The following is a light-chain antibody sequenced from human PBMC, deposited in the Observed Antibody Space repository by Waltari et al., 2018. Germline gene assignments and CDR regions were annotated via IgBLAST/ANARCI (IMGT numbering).Light chain of an antibody. Sequence: DIQMTQSPSSLSASVGDRVAITCRASQTIKRYLNWYQLKPGKAPKLLIYAASILQSGVPSRFIGSGSGTDFTLTISSLQPEDFATYYCQQTYSSPTFGQGTKLEIK. J-gene: IGKJ2*01. CDR2: AAS. CDR3: QQTYSSPT. V-gene: IGKV1-39*01. CDR1: QTIKRY.